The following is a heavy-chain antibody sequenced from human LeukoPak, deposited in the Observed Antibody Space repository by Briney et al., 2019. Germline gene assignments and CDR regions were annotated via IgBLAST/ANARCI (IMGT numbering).Heavy chain of an antibody. D-gene: IGHD3-10*01. Sequence: GGSLRLSCAASGFTFSSYSMNWVRQAPGKGLEWVSYISSSSSTIYYADSVKGRFTISRDNAKNSLYLQMNSLRAEDTAVYYCASSTWGSGSYYGYWGQGTLVTVSS. CDR3: ASSTWGSGSYYGY. CDR2: ISSSSSTI. J-gene: IGHJ4*02. CDR1: GFTFSSYS. V-gene: IGHV3-48*04.